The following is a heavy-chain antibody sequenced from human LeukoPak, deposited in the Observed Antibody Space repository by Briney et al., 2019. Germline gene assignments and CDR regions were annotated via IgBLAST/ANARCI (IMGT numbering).Heavy chain of an antibody. V-gene: IGHV1-69*04. J-gene: IGHJ3*02. CDR3: ARARTMITFGGVRHAFDI. Sequence: SVKVSCKASGGTFSSYAFNWVRQAPGQGLEWVGRIIPLLGITNHAQKLQGRVTVTADSATNTAYMELSSLIPDDTAVYYCARARTMITFGGVRHAFDIWGQGTLVTVSS. CDR1: GGTFSSYA. D-gene: IGHD3-16*01. CDR2: IIPLLGIT.